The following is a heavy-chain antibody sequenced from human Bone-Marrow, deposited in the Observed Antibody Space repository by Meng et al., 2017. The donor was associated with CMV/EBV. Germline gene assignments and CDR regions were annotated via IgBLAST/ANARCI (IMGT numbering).Heavy chain of an antibody. CDR2: TYYRSKWYN. CDR1: SSNSAG. J-gene: IGHJ5*02. D-gene: IGHD2-2*01. Sequence: SSNSAGWNGIRQSPSRGLEWLGRTYYRSKWYNDYAVSVKSRITINPDTSKNQFSLQLNSVTPEDTAVYYCAFSNCSSTSCWDWFDPWGQGTLVTVSS. CDR3: AFSNCSSTSCWDWFDP. V-gene: IGHV6-1*01.